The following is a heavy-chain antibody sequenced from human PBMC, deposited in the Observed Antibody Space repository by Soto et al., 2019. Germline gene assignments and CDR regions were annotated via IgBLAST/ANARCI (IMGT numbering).Heavy chain of an antibody. CDR3: AKHPQEWLRLHDY. Sequence: PGVSLRLSCAASGFTFSAYSMNWVRQAPGKGLEWVSDVSSSSSNTYYADSVKGRFTISRDNAKNSLYLQMNSLRAEDTAVYYCAKHPQEWLRLHDYWGQGTLVTVSS. CDR2: VSSSSSNT. V-gene: IGHV3-48*01. J-gene: IGHJ4*02. CDR1: GFTFSAYS. D-gene: IGHD5-12*01.